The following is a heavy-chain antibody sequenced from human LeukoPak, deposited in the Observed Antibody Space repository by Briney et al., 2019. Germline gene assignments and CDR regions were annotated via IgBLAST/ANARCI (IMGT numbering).Heavy chain of an antibody. CDR2: IYDSGST. V-gene: IGHV4-59*01. CDR1: GGSISSYY. J-gene: IGHJ4*02. CDR3: ARSSGSYVVFDY. D-gene: IGHD1-26*01. Sequence: SETLSLTCTVSGGSISSYYWSWIRLPPGKGLEWIGYIYDSGSTNYNPSLKSRVTISVDMSKNQLSLKLSSVTAADTAVYYCARSSGSYVVFDYWGQGTLVTVSS.